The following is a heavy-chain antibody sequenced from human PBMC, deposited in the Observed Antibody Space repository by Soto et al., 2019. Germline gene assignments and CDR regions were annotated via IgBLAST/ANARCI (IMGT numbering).Heavy chain of an antibody. V-gene: IGHV2-26*01. J-gene: IGHJ5*02. Sequence: QVTLKESGPVLVKPTETLTLTCTVSGFSLSNARMGVSWIRQPPGKALEWLAHIFSNDEKSYSTSLKSRLTISKDPSKSQVVLTMTNVDPVDTATYYCARMATYGSGSRWFDPWGQGTLVTVSS. CDR1: GFSLSNARMG. D-gene: IGHD3-10*01. CDR2: IFSNDEK. CDR3: ARMATYGSGSRWFDP.